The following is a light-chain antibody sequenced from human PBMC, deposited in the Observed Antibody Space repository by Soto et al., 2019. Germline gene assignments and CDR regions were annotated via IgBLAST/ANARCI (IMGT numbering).Light chain of an antibody. CDR3: QHYGTSPFT. V-gene: IGKV3-20*01. CDR1: QSISTN. CDR2: GAS. Sequence: TQTPATLSVSRWDIATLSCRASQSISTNLAWYQQKPGQAPRLLIYGASSRATGIPDRFSGSGSGTDFTLTISSLEPEDFAVYFCQHYGTSPFTFGQGTRLEI. J-gene: IGKJ5*01.